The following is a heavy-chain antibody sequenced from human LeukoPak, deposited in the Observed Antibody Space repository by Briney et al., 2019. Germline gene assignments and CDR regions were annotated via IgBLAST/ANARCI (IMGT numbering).Heavy chain of an antibody. Sequence: SETLSLTCTVSSGSISSYYWSWIRQPAGKGLEWIGRIYTSESTNYNPSLKSRVTMSLDTSKNQFSLKLSSVTAADTAVYYCASSLNYYYGMDVWGQGTTVTVSS. V-gene: IGHV4-4*07. CDR3: ASSLNYYYGMDV. CDR1: SGSISSYY. CDR2: IYTSEST. J-gene: IGHJ6*02.